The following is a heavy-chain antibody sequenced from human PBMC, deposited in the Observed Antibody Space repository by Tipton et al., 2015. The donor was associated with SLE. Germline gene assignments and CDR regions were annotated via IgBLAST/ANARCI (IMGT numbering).Heavy chain of an antibody. CDR2: INHSGST. D-gene: IGHD5/OR15-5a*01. J-gene: IGHJ4*02. V-gene: IGHV4-34*01. CDR1: GASFTGYY. CDR3: ASSLAVYQFDY. Sequence: GLVKPSETLSLTCGVSGASFTGYYWGWIRQPPGKGLEWIGEINHSGSTNYNPSLKTRVTISLDASSNKFSLKMSSVTAADSAVYYCASSLAVYQFDYWGQGTLVTVSS.